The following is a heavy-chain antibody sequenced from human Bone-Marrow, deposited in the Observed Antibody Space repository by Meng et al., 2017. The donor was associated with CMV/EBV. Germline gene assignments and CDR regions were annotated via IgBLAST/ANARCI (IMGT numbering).Heavy chain of an antibody. CDR3: AKQSFPPRYCSSTSCPSTYFDY. V-gene: IGHV3-23*03. Sequence: GGSLRLSCAASGFTVSSSYMYWVRQAPGRGLEWVSVIYSGGSSTYYADSVKGRFTISRDNSKNTLYLQMNSLRAEDTAVYYCAKQSFPPRYCSSTSCPSTYFDYWGQGTLVTVSS. CDR1: GFTVSSSY. CDR2: IYSGGSST. D-gene: IGHD2-2*01. J-gene: IGHJ4*02.